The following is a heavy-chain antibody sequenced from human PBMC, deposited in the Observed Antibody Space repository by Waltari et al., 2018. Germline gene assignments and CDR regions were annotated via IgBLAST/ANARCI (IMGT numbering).Heavy chain of an antibody. Sequence: EVHLVESGGAVVQPGGSLRLSCEASGFIFDDFTMHWVRQPPGKGLEWVSLISGDGDLTYYGDSVKGRFTSSRDNSKDSLYLQMNRLRREDTALYYCVKDIGGSDSWGQGTPVTVSS. CDR1: GFIFDDFT. J-gene: IGHJ4*02. CDR2: ISGDGDLT. V-gene: IGHV3-43*01. CDR3: VKDIGGSDS.